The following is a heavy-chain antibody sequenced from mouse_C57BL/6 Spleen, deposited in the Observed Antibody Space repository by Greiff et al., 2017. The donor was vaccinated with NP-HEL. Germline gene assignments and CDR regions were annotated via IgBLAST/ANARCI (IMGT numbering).Heavy chain of an antibody. Sequence: QVQLKQSGAELVRPGASVTLSCKASGYTFTDYEMPWVKQTPVHGLEWIGAIDPETGGTAYNQKFKGKAILTADKSSSTAYMELRSLTSEDSAVYYCTLNWDAMDDWGQGTSVTVAS. V-gene: IGHV1-15*01. CDR3: TLNWDAMDD. D-gene: IGHD4-1*02. CDR2: IDPETGGT. CDR1: GYTFTDYE. J-gene: IGHJ4*01.